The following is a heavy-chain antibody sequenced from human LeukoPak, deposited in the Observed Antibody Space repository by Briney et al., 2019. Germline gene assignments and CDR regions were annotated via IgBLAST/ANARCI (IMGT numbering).Heavy chain of an antibody. Sequence: XYGXNWVRQAPGXGLXWVSGISGSGVYTXYADSVKGRFTISRXXSKXTLYLVMNSLRVDDTAVYYXXXXXXXXRXLADXGXXXXVTVSS. CDR2: ISGSGVYT. CDR1: XYG. J-gene: IGHJ1*01. V-gene: IGHV3-23*01. CDR3: XXXXXXXRXLAD.